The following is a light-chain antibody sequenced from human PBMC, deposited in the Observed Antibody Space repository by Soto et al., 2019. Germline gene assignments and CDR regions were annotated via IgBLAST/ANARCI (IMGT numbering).Light chain of an antibody. J-gene: IGLJ1*01. CDR3: SSLASTHTYA. CDR1: SSDVAFYNH. V-gene: IGLV2-14*01. CDR2: EVN. Sequence: QSVLTQPASVSGSPGQSIAISCTGTSSDVAFYNHVSWYQQHPGKAPKLLIYEVNNRPSGVSHRFSGSKSGNTSSLTISGLQAEDEADYYCSSLASTHTYAFGTGTKVIVL.